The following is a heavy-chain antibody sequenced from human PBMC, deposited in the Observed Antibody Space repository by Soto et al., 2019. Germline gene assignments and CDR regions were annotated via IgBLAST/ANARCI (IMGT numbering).Heavy chain of an antibody. CDR2: IKSKTDGGTT. CDR1: GFTFSNAW. J-gene: IGHJ4*02. D-gene: IGHD6-13*01. CDR3: TTDAGYSSRWYSSDYFDY. V-gene: IGHV3-15*01. Sequence: GGSLRLSCAASGFTFSNAWMSWVRQAPGKGLEWVGRIKSKTDGGTTDYAAPVKGRFTISRDDSKNTLYLQMNSLKTEDTAVYYCTTDAGYSSRWYSSDYFDYWGQGTMVTVSS.